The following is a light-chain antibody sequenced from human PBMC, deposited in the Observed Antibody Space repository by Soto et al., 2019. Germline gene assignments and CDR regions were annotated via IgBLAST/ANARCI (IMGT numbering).Light chain of an antibody. J-gene: IGKJ3*01. V-gene: IGKV3-11*01. CDR2: DTS. CDR1: QSISKY. CDR3: QQRSAWPVT. Sequence: EIVLTQSPATLSLSPGEGATLSCRASQSISKYLVWYQQKPGQAPRVLIYDTSRRATGIPARFSGTGSGTDFTLTISSLEPEDFAVYYCQQRSAWPVTFGPGTRVDI.